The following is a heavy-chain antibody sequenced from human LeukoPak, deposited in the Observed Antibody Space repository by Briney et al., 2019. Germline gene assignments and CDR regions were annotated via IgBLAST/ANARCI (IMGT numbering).Heavy chain of an antibody. D-gene: IGHD3-22*01. CDR1: GGSFSGYY. V-gene: IGHV4-34*01. J-gene: IGHJ4*02. CDR2: INHSGST. CDR3: ASLYYFDSSGQPNPFDY. Sequence: PSETLALICAVYGGSFSGYYWSWIRQPPGKGLEWVGEINHSGSTNYNPSLKSRVTISVDTSKNQFSLKLSSVTAADTAVYYCASLYYFDSSGQPNPFDYWGQGTLVTVSS.